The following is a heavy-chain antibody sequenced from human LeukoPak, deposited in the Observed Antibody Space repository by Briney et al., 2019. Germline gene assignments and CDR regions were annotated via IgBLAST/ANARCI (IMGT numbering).Heavy chain of an antibody. V-gene: IGHV4-34*01. CDR2: INHSGST. CDR1: GGSFSGYY. J-gene: IGHJ4*02. Sequence: SETLSLTCAVYGGSFSGYYWSWIRQPPGKGLEWIGEINHSGSTNYNPSLKSRVTISVDTSKNQFSLKPSSVTAADTAVYYCARGRTRGFDYWGQGTLVTVSS. CDR3: ARGRTRGFDY. D-gene: IGHD3-10*01.